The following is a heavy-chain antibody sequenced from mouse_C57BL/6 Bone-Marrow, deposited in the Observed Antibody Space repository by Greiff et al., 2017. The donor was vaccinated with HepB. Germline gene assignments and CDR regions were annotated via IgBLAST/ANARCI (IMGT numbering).Heavy chain of an antibody. D-gene: IGHD2-4*01. Sequence: VQLQQSGTVLARPGASVKMSCKTSGYTFTSYWMHWVKQRPGQGLEWIGAIYPGNSDTSYNQKFKGKAKLTAVTSPSTAYMELSSLTNEDSAVYYCTRGGDYDYGYAMDYWGQGTSVTVSS. CDR1: GYTFTSYW. CDR2: IYPGNSDT. CDR3: TRGGDYDYGYAMDY. J-gene: IGHJ4*01. V-gene: IGHV1-5*01.